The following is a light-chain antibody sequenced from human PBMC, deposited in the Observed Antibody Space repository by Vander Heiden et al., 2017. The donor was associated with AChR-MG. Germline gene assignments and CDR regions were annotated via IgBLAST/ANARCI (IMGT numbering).Light chain of an antibody. Sequence: QSVLTQPASVSRSPGQSITISCTGIRSDVGGDPDVSWFQQHPGKVPKLLIYDVTKRPLGVSDRFAASKSGTTASLTISGLQAEDEADYYCTSRVNRSTSIVFGGGTKLTVL. V-gene: IGLV2-14*03. J-gene: IGLJ3*02. CDR2: DVT. CDR1: RSDVGGDPD. CDR3: TSRVNRSTSIV.